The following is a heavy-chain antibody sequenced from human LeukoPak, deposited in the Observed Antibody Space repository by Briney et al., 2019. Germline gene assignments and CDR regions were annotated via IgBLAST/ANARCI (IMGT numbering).Heavy chain of an antibody. CDR2: INRDGSST. CDR3: ARDRAFSYDSSGYFPIDY. Sequence: GGSLRLSCAASGFTFSSYWMHWVRQVPGKGLVWVSRINRDGSSTTYADSVKGRFTISRDNAKNTLYLQMNSLRAEDTAVYYCARDRAFSYDSSGYFPIDYWGQGTLVSVAS. J-gene: IGHJ4*02. D-gene: IGHD3-22*01. V-gene: IGHV3-74*01. CDR1: GFTFSSYW.